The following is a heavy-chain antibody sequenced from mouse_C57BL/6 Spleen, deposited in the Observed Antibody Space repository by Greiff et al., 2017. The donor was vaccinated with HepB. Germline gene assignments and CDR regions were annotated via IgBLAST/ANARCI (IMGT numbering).Heavy chain of an antibody. J-gene: IGHJ4*01. V-gene: IGHV1-85*01. CDR1: GYTFTSYD. CDR2: IYPRDGST. CDR3: ARWGDHYAMDY. Sequence: VKLMESGPELVKPGASVKLSCKASGYTFTSYDINWVKQRPGQGLEWIGWIYPRDGSTKYNEKFKGKATLTVDTSSSTAYMELHSLTSEDSAVYFCARWGDHYAMDYWGQGTSVTVSS. D-gene: IGHD3-3*01.